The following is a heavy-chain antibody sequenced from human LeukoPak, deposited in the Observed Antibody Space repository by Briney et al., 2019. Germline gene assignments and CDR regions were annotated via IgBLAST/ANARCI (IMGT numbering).Heavy chain of an antibody. CDR3: ARSSPGEMATTPFDY. Sequence: SETLSLTCTVSGGSISSYYWSWIRQPPGKGLEWIGYIYYSGSTNYNPSLKSRVTISVDTSKNQFSLKLSSVTAADTAVCYCARSSPGEMATTPFDYWGQGTLVTVSS. J-gene: IGHJ4*02. CDR1: GGSISSYY. CDR2: IYYSGST. D-gene: IGHD5-24*01. V-gene: IGHV4-59*01.